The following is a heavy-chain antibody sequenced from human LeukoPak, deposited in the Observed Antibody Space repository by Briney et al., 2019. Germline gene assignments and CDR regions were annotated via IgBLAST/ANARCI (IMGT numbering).Heavy chain of an antibody. D-gene: IGHD3-9*01. CDR2: IYSGGST. V-gene: IGHV3-53*01. CDR3: ARSVLTGYFSYYYGMDV. J-gene: IGHJ6*02. Sequence: GGSLRLSCAASGFTFSSYWMSWVRQAPGKGLEWVSVIYSGGSTYYADSVKGRFTISRDNSKNTLYLQMNSLRAEDTAVYYCARSVLTGYFSYYYGMDVWGQGTTVTVSS. CDR1: GFTFSSYW.